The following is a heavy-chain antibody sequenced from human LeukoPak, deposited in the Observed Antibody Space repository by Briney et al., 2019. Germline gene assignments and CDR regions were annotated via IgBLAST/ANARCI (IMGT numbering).Heavy chain of an antibody. V-gene: IGHV4-38-2*02. CDR1: GYSISSGYY. Sequence: PSETLSLTCTVSGYSISSGYYWGWIRQPPGKGLEWIGSIYHSGSTYYNPSLNSRVTISVDTTKNQFPLKLSSVTAADTAVYYCARVVASPHYYYMDVWGKGTTVTVSS. CDR2: IYHSGST. CDR3: ARVVASPHYYYMDV. J-gene: IGHJ6*03.